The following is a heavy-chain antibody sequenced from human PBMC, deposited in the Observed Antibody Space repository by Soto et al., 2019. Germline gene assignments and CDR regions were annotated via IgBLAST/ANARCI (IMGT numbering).Heavy chain of an antibody. J-gene: IGHJ6*02. CDR2: IIPILGIA. CDR3: ASPRGGSGSYYYYYYGMDV. V-gene: IGHV1-69*02. CDR1: GGTFSSYT. Sequence: QVQLVQSGAEVKKPGSSVKVSCKASGGTFSSYTISWVRQAPGQGLEWMGRIIPILGIANYAQKFQGRVTITADKSTSTAYMELSSLRSEDTAVYYCASPRGGSGSYYYYYYGMDVWGQGTTVTVSS. D-gene: IGHD3-10*01.